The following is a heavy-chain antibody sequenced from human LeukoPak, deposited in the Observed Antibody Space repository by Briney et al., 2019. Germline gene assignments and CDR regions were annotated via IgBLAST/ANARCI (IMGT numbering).Heavy chain of an antibody. CDR2: IYSGGSI. J-gene: IGHJ4*02. CDR1: GFTVSSNY. D-gene: IGHD4-23*01. CDR3: ARDQPDYGGTGIDY. Sequence: GGSLRLSCAASGFTVSSNYMSWVRQAPGKGLEWVSVIYSGGSIYYADSVKGRFTISRDNSKNTLYLQMNSLRAEDTAVYYCARDQPDYGGTGIDYWGQGTLVTVSS. V-gene: IGHV3-53*01.